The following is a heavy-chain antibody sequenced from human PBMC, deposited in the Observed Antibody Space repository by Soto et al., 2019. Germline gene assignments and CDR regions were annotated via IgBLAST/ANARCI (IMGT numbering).Heavy chain of an antibody. V-gene: IGHV6-1*01. Sequence: PSQTLSLTCAISGDSVSSNSAAWNWIRQSPSRGLEWLGRTYYRSKWYNDYAVSVKSRITINPDTSKSQFSLQLNSVTPEDTAVYYCARMSAKTYYDFWSGYWTFDYGGQGTRVTVSP. CDR1: GDSVSSNSAA. J-gene: IGHJ4*02. D-gene: IGHD3-3*01. CDR2: TYYRSKWYN. CDR3: ARMSAKTYYDFWSGYWTFDY.